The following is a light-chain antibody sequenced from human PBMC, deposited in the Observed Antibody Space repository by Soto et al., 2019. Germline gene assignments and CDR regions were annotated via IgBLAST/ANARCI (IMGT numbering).Light chain of an antibody. J-gene: IGKJ1*01. V-gene: IGKV1-5*03. CDR3: QQSYSILWT. CDR2: KAS. CDR1: QTISSW. Sequence: DIQMTQSPSTLSLSVGDRVTVTCRASQTISSWLAWYQQKPGKAPKLLIYKASTLKSGVPSRFSGSGSGTEFTLTITSLRPDDFATYYCQQSYSILWTFGQGTKVDIK.